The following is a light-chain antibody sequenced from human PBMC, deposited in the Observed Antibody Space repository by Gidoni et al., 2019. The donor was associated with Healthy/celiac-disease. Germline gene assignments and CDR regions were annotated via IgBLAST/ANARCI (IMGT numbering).Light chain of an antibody. CDR3: AAWDDSLNGWV. Sequence: SVLTQPPSVSEAPRPRVTISCSGSSSNIGNSAVNWYHQFPGQAPKLLSSYDGLLPSGVSDRFSGSKSGTSASLAISGLQSEDEADYYCAAWDDSLNGWVFGGGIKLTVL. CDR1: SSNIGNSA. CDR2: YDG. J-gene: IGLJ3*02. V-gene: IGLV1-36*01.